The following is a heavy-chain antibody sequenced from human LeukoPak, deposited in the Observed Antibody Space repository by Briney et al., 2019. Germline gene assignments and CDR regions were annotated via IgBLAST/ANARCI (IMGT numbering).Heavy chain of an antibody. CDR2: INHSGST. D-gene: IGHD2-2*01. V-gene: IGHV4-34*01. J-gene: IGHJ4*02. Sequence: PSETLSLTCAVSGGSFSGYYWSWIRHPPGKGLEWIGEINHSGSTNYNPSLRSRVTISIDTSENQFSLRLSSVTAADTAVYYCARGFCSTTTCYALHFDYWGQGSLVTVSS. CDR3: ARGFCSTTTCYALHFDY. CDR1: GGSFSGYY.